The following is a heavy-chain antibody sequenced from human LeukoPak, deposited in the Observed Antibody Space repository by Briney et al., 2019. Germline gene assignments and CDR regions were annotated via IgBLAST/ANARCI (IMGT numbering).Heavy chain of an antibody. CDR1: GYTFTSYG. D-gene: IGHD2-2*01. J-gene: IGHJ4*02. V-gene: IGHV1-18*01. Sequence: ASVKVSCKASGYTFTSYGISWVRQAPGQGLEWVGWISAYNGNTNYAQKLQGRVTMTTDTSTSTAYMELRSLRSDDTAVYYCARVPEDIVVVPAALPDYWGQGTLVTVSS. CDR3: ARVPEDIVVVPAALPDY. CDR2: ISAYNGNT.